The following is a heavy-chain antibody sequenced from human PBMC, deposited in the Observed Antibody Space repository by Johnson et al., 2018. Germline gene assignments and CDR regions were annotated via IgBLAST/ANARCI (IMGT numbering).Heavy chain of an antibody. V-gene: IGHV3-30*18. D-gene: IGHD1-26*01. CDR3: AKDVNSGSYDGNFQH. CDR1: GFTFSSYG. J-gene: IGHJ1*01. Sequence: QVQLVESGGGVVQPGRSLRLSCAASGFTFSSYGMHWVHQAPGKGLEWVAVISYDGSNKYYADSVKGRFTISRDNSKNTLYLQMNSLRCEDTAVYYCAKDVNSGSYDGNFQHWGQGTLVTVSS. CDR2: ISYDGSNK.